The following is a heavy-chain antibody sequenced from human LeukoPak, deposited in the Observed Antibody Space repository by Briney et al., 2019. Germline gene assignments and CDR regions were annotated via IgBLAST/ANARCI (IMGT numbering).Heavy chain of an antibody. D-gene: IGHD5-18*01. CDR1: RGSINNGGHY. J-gene: IGHJ5*02. CDR2: IHYNGNT. V-gene: IGHV4-31*03. CDR3: ARGAMGGANWFDP. Sequence: SETLSLTCTVSRGSINNGGHYWTWIRQHPGKGLECFGYIHYNGNTYYNPSLKSRLTISLDTSKNQFSLELSSVTAADTAVYYCARGAMGGANWFDPWGQGTLVTVSS.